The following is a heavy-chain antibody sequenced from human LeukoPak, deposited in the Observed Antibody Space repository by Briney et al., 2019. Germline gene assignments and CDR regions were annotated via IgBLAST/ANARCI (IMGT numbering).Heavy chain of an antibody. D-gene: IGHD4-23*01. CDR1: GFTFSSYG. V-gene: IGHV3-33*01. J-gene: IGHJ4*02. Sequence: PGRSLRLSCAASGFTFSSYGMHWVRQAPGKGLEWVAVIWYDGSNKYYADSVKGRFTISRDNSKNTLYLQMNSLRAEDTAVYYCARETLQLPALYFDYWGQGTLVTVSS. CDR2: IWYDGSNK. CDR3: ARETLQLPALYFDY.